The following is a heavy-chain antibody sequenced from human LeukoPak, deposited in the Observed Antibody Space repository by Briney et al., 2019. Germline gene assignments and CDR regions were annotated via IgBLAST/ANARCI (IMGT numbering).Heavy chain of an antibody. D-gene: IGHD3-22*01. CDR2: ISSSSSTI. CDR3: ARDTEVYYYDSSAERMDY. Sequence: PGGSLRLSCAASGFTFSSYSMNWVRQAPGKGLEWVSYISSSSSTIYYADSVKGRFTISRDNAKNSLYLQMNSLRAEDTAVYYCARDTEVYYYDSSAERMDYWGQGTLVTVSS. CDR1: GFTFSSYS. J-gene: IGHJ4*02. V-gene: IGHV3-48*04.